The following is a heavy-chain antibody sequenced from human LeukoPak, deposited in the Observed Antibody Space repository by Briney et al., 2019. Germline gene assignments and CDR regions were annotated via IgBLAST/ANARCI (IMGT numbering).Heavy chain of an antibody. V-gene: IGHV4-39*01. CDR2: IYYSGST. Sequence: SETLSLTCTVSGGSISSSSYYWGWIRQPPGKGLEWIGSIYYSGSTYYNPSLKSRVTISVDTSKNQFSLKLSSVTAADTAVYYCARLDGDYGLYYFDYWGQGTLVTVSP. J-gene: IGHJ4*02. CDR1: GGSISSSSYY. CDR3: ARLDGDYGLYYFDY. D-gene: IGHD4-17*01.